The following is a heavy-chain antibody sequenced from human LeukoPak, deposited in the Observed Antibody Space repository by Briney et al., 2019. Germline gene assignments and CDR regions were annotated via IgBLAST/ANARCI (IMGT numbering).Heavy chain of an antibody. CDR1: GITFSTYW. CDR2: ISASGGSS. J-gene: IGHJ4*02. D-gene: IGHD2-15*01. V-gene: IGHV3-23*01. Sequence: GGSLRLSCAASGITFSTYWMSWVRQAPGKGLEWVSTISASGGSSYYADSVKGRFTISRDNSKNTLYLQMNSLRAEDTAVYYCAKALGGSLYSLDYWGQGTLVTVSS. CDR3: AKALGGSLYSLDY.